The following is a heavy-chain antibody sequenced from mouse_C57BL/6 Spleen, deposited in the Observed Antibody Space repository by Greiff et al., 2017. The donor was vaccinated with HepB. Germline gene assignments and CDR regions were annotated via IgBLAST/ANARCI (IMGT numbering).Heavy chain of an antibody. CDR1: GFTFSSYG. CDR2: ISSGGSYT. V-gene: IGHV5-6*01. Sequence: DVQLQESGGDLVKPGGSLKLSCAASGFTFSSYGMSWVRQTPDKRLEWVATISSGGSYTYYPDSVKGRFTISRDNAKNTLYLQMSSLKSEDTAMYYCARPGDYDYDFDDWGQGTTLTVSS. D-gene: IGHD2-4*01. CDR3: ARPGDYDYDFDD. J-gene: IGHJ2*01.